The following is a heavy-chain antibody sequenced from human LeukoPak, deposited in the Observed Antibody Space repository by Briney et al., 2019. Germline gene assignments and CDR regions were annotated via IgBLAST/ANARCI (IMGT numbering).Heavy chain of an antibody. CDR1: GFTFSSYG. CDR2: IRSDGSNK. CDR3: AKDNGFYYYYGMDV. Sequence: GGSLRLSCAASGFTFSSYGMHWVRQAPGKGLEWVAFIRSDGSNKYYADSVKGRFTISRDNSKNTLYLQMNSLRAEDTAVYYCAKDNGFYYYYGMDVWGQGTTVTVSS. V-gene: IGHV3-30*02. J-gene: IGHJ6*02.